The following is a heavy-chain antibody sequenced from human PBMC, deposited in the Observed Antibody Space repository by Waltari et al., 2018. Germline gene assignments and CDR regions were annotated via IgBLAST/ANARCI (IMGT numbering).Heavy chain of an antibody. CDR1: GDSVSSNSAA. V-gene: IGHV6-1*01. J-gene: IGHJ3*02. CDR3: VYGAGAFHI. Sequence: QVQLQQSGPGLVKPSQTLSLTCGISGDSVSSNSAAWNWIRQSPSRGLEWLGRTYYRSKWYNQYAVSLKSRLVVNPDTSKNEVSLQLNSVAPEDTAVYYCVYGAGAFHIWGQGTMVIVSS. D-gene: IGHD3-10*01. CDR2: TYYRSKWYN.